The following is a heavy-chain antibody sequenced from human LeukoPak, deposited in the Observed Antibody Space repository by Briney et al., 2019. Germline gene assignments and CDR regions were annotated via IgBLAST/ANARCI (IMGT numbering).Heavy chain of an antibody. CDR2: IYYSGST. J-gene: IGHJ3*02. D-gene: IGHD2-2*01. Sequence: PSETLSLTCTVSGGSISSSSYYWGWIRQPPGKGLEWIGSIYYSGSTYYNPSLKSRVTISVDTSKNQFSLKLSSVTAADTAVYYCARGHCSSTSCRAGKESHAFDTWGQGTMVTVSS. V-gene: IGHV4-39*07. CDR3: ARGHCSSTSCRAGKESHAFDT. CDR1: GGSISSSSYY.